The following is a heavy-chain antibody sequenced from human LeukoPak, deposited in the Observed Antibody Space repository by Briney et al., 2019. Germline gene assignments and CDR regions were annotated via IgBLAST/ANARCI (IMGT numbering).Heavy chain of an antibody. CDR2: IKRGGTA. V-gene: IGHV3-15*01. J-gene: IGHJ4*01. Sequence: GGSLRLSCAASGFTFINAWMTWVRQAPGKGLEWVGRIKRGGTADYAAPVRGRFTISRDDSKNTLSLQMNSLKTEDTAMYYCTADTPYTGSGEFEYWGQGTLVTVSS. CDR1: GFTFINAW. D-gene: IGHD1-26*01. CDR3: TADTPYTGSGEFEY.